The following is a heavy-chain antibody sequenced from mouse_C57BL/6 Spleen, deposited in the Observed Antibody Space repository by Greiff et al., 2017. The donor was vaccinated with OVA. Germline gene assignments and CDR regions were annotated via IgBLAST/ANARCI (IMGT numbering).Heavy chain of an antibody. D-gene: IGHD1-1*01. CDR1: GYTFTSYW. Sequence: VQLQQSGAELVKPGASVKLSCKASGYTFTSYWMHWVKQRPGQGLEWIGMIHPNSGSTNYNEKFKSKATLTVDKSSSTAYMQRSSLTSEDSAVYYCARGITTVVAGLDYWGQGTTLTVSS. CDR3: ARGITTVVAGLDY. CDR2: IHPNSGST. J-gene: IGHJ2*01. V-gene: IGHV1-64*01.